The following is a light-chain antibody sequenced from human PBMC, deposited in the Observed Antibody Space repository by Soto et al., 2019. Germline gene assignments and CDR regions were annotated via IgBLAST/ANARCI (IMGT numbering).Light chain of an antibody. V-gene: IGKV3-20*01. J-gene: IGKJ4*01. CDR1: QSVSSSY. CDR3: QQYCSSGKLT. Sequence: EIVLTQSPGTLSLSPGERATLSCRASQSVSSSYLAWYQQKPGQAPRLLIYGASSRATGIPDRFSGSGSGTDFTLTISRLEPEDFAVYYCQQYCSSGKLTFGGGTKVEIK. CDR2: GAS.